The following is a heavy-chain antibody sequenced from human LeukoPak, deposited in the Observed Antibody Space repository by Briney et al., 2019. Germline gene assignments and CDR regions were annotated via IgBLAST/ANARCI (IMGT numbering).Heavy chain of an antibody. Sequence: GRSLRLSCAASGFTFSGHAMHWLRQVPGKGLQWVLGILHDGDNKYYPDSVKGRFIVSRDNSKNTLSLEMNSLRAEDTGLYYCARVGSGPLRNYYDYWGQGTPVTVSS. J-gene: IGHJ4*02. CDR3: ARVGSGPLRNYYDY. D-gene: IGHD3-3*01. CDR1: GFTFSGHA. CDR2: ILHDGDNK. V-gene: IGHV3-30-3*01.